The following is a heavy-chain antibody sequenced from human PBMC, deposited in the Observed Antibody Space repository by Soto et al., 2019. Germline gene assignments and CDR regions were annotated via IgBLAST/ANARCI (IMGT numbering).Heavy chain of an antibody. D-gene: IGHD2-15*01. CDR3: ARDSPVGYCSGGSCYSLDFDY. CDR1: GYTFTGYY. J-gene: IGHJ4*02. V-gene: IGHV1-2*04. Sequence: QVQLVQSGAEVKKPGASVKVSCKASGYTFTGYYMHWVRQAPGQGLEWMGWINPNSGGTNYAQKFQGWVTMTRDTSISTAYMELSRLRSDETAVYYCARDSPVGYCSGGSCYSLDFDYWGQGTLVTVSS. CDR2: INPNSGGT.